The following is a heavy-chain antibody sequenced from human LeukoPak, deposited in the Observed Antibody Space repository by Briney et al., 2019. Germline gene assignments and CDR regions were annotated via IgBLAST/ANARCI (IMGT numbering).Heavy chain of an antibody. CDR2: IYHSGST. Sequence: PSETLSLTCAVSGGSISSSNWWSWVRQPPGKGLEWIGEIYHSGSTNYNPSLKSRVTISVDKSKNQFSLKLSSVTAADTAVYYCARGEQYSYGSGFDYWGQGTLVTVSS. J-gene: IGHJ4*02. D-gene: IGHD5-18*01. CDR3: ARGEQYSYGSGFDY. V-gene: IGHV4-4*02. CDR1: GGSISSSNW.